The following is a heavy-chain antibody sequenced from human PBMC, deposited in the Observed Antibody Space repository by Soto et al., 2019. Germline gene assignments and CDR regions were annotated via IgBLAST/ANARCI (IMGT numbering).Heavy chain of an antibody. CDR2: IFYSGST. V-gene: IGHV4-39*01. CDR3: ARQPTTGDTDLWFDP. Sequence: QLQLLESGPGLVKASETLSLTCSFSGGSISTSRSYWAWIRQPPGKGLEWLANIFYSGSTFYNPSLASRVAVSVDTSKNERSRKWRSVTAADTAVYYCARQPTTGDTDLWFDPWCQGTLVTVSS. J-gene: IGHJ5*02. CDR1: GGSISTSRSY. D-gene: IGHD2-21*01.